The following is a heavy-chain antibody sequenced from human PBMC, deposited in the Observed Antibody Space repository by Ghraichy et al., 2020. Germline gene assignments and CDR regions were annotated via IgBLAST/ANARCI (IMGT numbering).Heavy chain of an antibody. CDR2: ITGISITI. V-gene: IGHV3-48*01. CDR1: GFSFSDYS. D-gene: IGHD6-13*01. J-gene: IGHJ2*01. Sequence: GGSLRLSCEGSGFSFSDYSMIWVRLTPRKALEWVSYITGISITIFYTDSVKGRFTISRDNAKNSLYLQMNSLRAEDTAVYYCARLPLPRRAAVGDWYFDLWGRGTLGTVSS. CDR3: ARLPLPRRAAVGDWYFDL.